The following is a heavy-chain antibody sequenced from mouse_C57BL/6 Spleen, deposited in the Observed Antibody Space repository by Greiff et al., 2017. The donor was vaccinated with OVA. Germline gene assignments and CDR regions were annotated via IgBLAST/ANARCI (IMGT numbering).Heavy chain of an antibody. D-gene: IGHD2-4*01. V-gene: IGHV5-17*01. CDR2: ISSGSSTI. CDR1: GFTFSDYG. J-gene: IGHJ3*01. CDR3: AREGNLYDYPWFAY. Sequence: EVQLVESGGGLVKPGGSLELSCAASGFTFSDYGMHWVRQAPEKGLEWVAYISSGSSTIYYADTVKGRFTISRDNAKNTMFLQMTSLRSEDTAMYYCAREGNLYDYPWFAYWGQGTLVTVSA.